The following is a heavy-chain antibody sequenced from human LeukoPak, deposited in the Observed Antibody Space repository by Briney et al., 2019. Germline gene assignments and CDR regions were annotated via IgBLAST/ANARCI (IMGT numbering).Heavy chain of an antibody. J-gene: IGHJ4*02. Sequence: GGSLTLSCAASGFTVSSNYMSWVRQAPGKGLEWVSVIYSGGSTYYADSVKGRFTMSRDNSKNTLYLQMDSLRAEDTAVYYCARHRGYCSSTSCYPYYFDYWGQGTLVTVSS. CDR2: IYSGGST. CDR1: GFTVSSNY. CDR3: ARHRGYCSSTSCYPYYFDY. D-gene: IGHD2-2*01. V-gene: IGHV3-66*04.